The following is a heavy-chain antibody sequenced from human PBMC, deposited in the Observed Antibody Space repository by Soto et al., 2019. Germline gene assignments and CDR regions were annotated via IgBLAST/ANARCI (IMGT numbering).Heavy chain of an antibody. CDR1: GFTFSSYA. D-gene: IGHD3-22*01. CDR3: AKGTDSIGYYYYYYGMDV. Sequence: GGSLRLSCAASGFTFSSYAMSWVRQAPGKGLEWVSAISGSGGSTYYADSVKGRFTISRDNSKNTLYLQMNSLRAEDTAVYYCAKGTDSIGYYYYYYGMDVWGQGTTVTVSS. CDR2: ISGSGGST. V-gene: IGHV3-23*01. J-gene: IGHJ6*02.